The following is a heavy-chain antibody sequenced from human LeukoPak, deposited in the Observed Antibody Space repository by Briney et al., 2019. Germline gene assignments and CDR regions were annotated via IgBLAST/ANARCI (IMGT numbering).Heavy chain of an antibody. D-gene: IGHD5-12*01. CDR3: AREGIVATIAEYYFDY. CDR2: IYTSGST. J-gene: IGHJ4*02. CDR1: GGSISSCY. V-gene: IGHV4-4*07. Sequence: PSETLSFTCTVSGGSISSCYWSWIRQPAGKGLEWIGRIYTSGSTNYNPSLKSRVTMSVDTSKNQFSLKLSSVTAADTAVYYCAREGIVATIAEYYFDYWGQGTLVTVSS.